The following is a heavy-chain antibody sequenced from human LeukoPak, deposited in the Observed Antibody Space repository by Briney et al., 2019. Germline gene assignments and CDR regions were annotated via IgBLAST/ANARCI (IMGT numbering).Heavy chain of an antibody. Sequence: SETLSLTCTVSGGLISISTYYWGWIRQPPGKGLEWIGSIYYSGTTHYNPSLKSRVTIAVDTSKNQFSLKLISVTAADTAVYYCARETSQKGAHYMDVWGKGTTVTISS. J-gene: IGHJ6*03. CDR1: GGLISISTYY. CDR2: IYYSGTT. V-gene: IGHV4-39*07. D-gene: IGHD3-16*01. CDR3: ARETSQKGAHYMDV.